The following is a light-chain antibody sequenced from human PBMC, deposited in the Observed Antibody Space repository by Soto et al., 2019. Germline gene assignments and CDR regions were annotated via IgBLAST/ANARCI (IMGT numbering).Light chain of an antibody. V-gene: IGKV3-11*01. CDR1: QSISSH. CDR3: QHRNDGLT. J-gene: IGKJ4*01. Sequence: EIVLTQSPATLSLSPGDRATLSCRASQSISSHLAWYQQRPGQVVRLLIYDASHRATGIPVRFSGSGSGTDSTLTINXXXPDYFAVYYCQHRNDGLTFGGGTKVEIK. CDR2: DAS.